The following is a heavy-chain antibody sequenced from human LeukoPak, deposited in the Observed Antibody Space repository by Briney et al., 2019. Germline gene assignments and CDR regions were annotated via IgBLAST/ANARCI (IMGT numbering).Heavy chain of an antibody. Sequence: SETLSLTCAVYGGSFSGYYWSWIRQPPGKGLEWIGDINYTGSTNYNPSLKSRVTISVDMSKNQVSLKLSSVTAADTAVYYCARGLKRQRYYYDSSGSAVRFDPWGQGTLVTVSS. D-gene: IGHD3-22*01. CDR2: INYTGST. V-gene: IGHV4-34*01. CDR3: ARGLKRQRYYYDSSGSAVRFDP. J-gene: IGHJ5*02. CDR1: GGSFSGYY.